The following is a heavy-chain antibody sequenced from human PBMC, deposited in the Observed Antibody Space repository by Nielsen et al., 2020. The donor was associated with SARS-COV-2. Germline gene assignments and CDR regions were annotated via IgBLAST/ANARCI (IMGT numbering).Heavy chain of an antibody. V-gene: IGHV3-33*01. CDR3: ATYSSKWYGDALDI. D-gene: IGHD6-13*01. CDR1: GFTFSSYG. Sequence: GGSLRLSCAASGFTFSSYGMHWVRQAPGKGLEWVAVIWYDGSNKYYADSVKGRFTISRDNSKSTLSLQMNSLRAEDTALYYCATYSSKWYGDALDIWGQGTMVTVSS. CDR2: IWYDGSNK. J-gene: IGHJ3*02.